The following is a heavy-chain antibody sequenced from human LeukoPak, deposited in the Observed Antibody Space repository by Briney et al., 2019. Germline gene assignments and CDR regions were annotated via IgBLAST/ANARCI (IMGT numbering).Heavy chain of an antibody. CDR1: GYTFTNFG. Sequence: ASVKVSCKASGYTFTNFGISWVRQAPGQGLEWMGWISAYNGNTNYAQRLQGRVTMTTDTSTSTAYMELRSLRSEDTAVYYCARALTGDYLPLNWFDPWGQGTLVTVSS. V-gene: IGHV1-18*01. D-gene: IGHD4-17*01. CDR3: ARALTGDYLPLNWFDP. J-gene: IGHJ5*02. CDR2: ISAYNGNT.